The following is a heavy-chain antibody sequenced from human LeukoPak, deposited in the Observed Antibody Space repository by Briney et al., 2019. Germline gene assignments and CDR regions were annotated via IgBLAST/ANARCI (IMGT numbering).Heavy chain of an antibody. CDR3: ARAGHYYDSSGYPGDAFDI. Sequence: LPGGSLRLSCAASGFTFSSYDMHWVRHATGKGVEWVSAIGTAGDTYYPGSVKGRFTISRENAKNSLYLQMNSLRAGDTAVYYCARAGHYYDSSGYPGDAFDIWGQGTMVTVSS. CDR1: GFTFSSYD. V-gene: IGHV3-13*01. D-gene: IGHD3-22*01. J-gene: IGHJ3*02. CDR2: IGTAGDT.